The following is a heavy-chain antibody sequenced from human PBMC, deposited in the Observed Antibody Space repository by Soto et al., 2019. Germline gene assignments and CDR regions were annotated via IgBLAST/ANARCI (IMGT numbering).Heavy chain of an antibody. V-gene: IGHV3-33*01. CDR2: ISNDENIK. Sequence: GGSLRLSCVASGFTFRNFGMHWVRQAPGKGLEWVAVISNDENIKQYADSVRGRFAIARDNSKNTLYLQVTSLRAEDTAIYYCARGLRSVLDYWGQGALVTVS. CDR3: ARGLRSVLDY. CDR1: GFTFRNFG. D-gene: IGHD6-6*01. J-gene: IGHJ4*02.